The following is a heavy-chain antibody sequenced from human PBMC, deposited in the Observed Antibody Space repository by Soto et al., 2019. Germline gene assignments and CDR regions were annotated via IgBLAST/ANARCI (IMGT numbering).Heavy chain of an antibody. D-gene: IGHD2-2*03. CDR3: ARMGIGMFSHKHHFDH. V-gene: IGHV3-23*01. J-gene: IGHJ4*02. CDR2: ISASGDSS. CDR1: GFTFSSFG. Sequence: EVQLLDSGGDLAQPGGSLRLSCTASGFTFSSFGMALVRQPPGKGLEWVSAISASGDSSYYAYSVKDRFSISRDSPTNTLYLQMNHLRAEDTAVYYCARMGIGMFSHKHHFDHWGQGTQVTVSS.